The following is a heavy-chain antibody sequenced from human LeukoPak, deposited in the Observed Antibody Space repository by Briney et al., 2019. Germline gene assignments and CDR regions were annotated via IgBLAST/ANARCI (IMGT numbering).Heavy chain of an antibody. D-gene: IGHD3-3*01. Sequence: GGSLRLSCAASGFTFSSYSMNWVRQAPGKGLEWVSYISSSSSTIYYADSVKGRFTISRDNAKNSLYLQMNSLRVEDTAVYYCARETYYDFWSGHTETDYWGQGTLVTVSS. CDR1: GFTFSSYS. J-gene: IGHJ4*02. CDR3: ARETYYDFWSGHTETDY. V-gene: IGHV3-48*01. CDR2: ISSSSSTI.